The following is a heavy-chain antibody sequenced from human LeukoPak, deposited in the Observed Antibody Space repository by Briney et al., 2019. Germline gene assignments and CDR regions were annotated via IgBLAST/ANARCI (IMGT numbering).Heavy chain of an antibody. CDR1: GGTFSSYA. CDR3: ARKLNGDYRGHLVDYYMDV. CDR2: IIPIFGTA. V-gene: IGHV1-69*06. Sequence: GASVKVSCKASGGTFSSYAISWVRQAPGQGLEWMGGIIPIFGTANYAQKFQGRVTITADKSTSTAYMELSSLRSEDTAVFYCARKLNGDYRGHLVDYYMDVWGKGTTVTVSS. J-gene: IGHJ6*03. D-gene: IGHD4-17*01.